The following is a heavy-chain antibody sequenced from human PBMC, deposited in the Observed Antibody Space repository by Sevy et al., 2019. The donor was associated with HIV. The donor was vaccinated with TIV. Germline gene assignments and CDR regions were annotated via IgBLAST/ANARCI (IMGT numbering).Heavy chain of an antibody. CDR3: ARESYCSGGSCYAEPGDY. J-gene: IGHJ4*02. CDR1: GGTFSSYA. Sequence: ASVKVSCKASGGTFSSYAISWVRQAPGQGLEWMGGIIPIFGTANYAQKFQGRVTITADESTSTAYMGLSSLRSEDTAVYYCARESYCSGGSCYAEPGDYWGQGTLVTVSS. D-gene: IGHD2-15*01. V-gene: IGHV1-69*13. CDR2: IIPIFGTA.